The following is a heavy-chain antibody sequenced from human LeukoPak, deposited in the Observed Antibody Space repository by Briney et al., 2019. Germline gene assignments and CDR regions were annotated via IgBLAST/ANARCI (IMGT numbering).Heavy chain of an antibody. J-gene: IGHJ6*02. CDR2: IRYDGSNK. Sequence: PGGSLRLSCAASGFTFSSYCMHWVRQAPGKGLEWVAFIRYDGSNKYYADSVSGRITISRDNSKNTLYLQMNSLRAEDTAVYYCARGSGYYGSSGSPLSYYYYYGMYVWGQGTTVTVSS. V-gene: IGHV3-30*02. CDR1: GFTFSSYC. CDR3: ARGSGYYGSSGSPLSYYYYYGMYV. D-gene: IGHD3-22*01.